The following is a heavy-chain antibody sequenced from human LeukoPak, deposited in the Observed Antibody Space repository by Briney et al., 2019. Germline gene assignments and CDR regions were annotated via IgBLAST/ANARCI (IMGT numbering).Heavy chain of an antibody. J-gene: IGHJ4*01. CDR3: ARDNDEFDYFDY. V-gene: IGHV1-2*02. CDR2: INPNSGGT. CDR1: GYTFTGYH. D-gene: IGHD1-1*01. Sequence: RASVKVSCKASGYTFTGYHMHWVRQAPGQGLEWMGWINPNSGGTNYAHKFQGRVTMTTDTSISTAYMELSRLKSDDTAVYYCARDNDEFDYFDYWGHGTLVTVSS.